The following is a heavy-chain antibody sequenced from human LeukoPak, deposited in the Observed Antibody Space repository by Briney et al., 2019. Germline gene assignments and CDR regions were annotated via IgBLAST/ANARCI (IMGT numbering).Heavy chain of an antibody. CDR1: GFTFSSYS. CDR2: ISSSSSTI. CDR3: ARSTSNSSSWFEVTYYFDY. Sequence: GGSLRLSCAASGFTFSSYSMNWVRQAPGKGLEWVSYISSSSSTIYYADSVKGRFTISRDNAKNSLYLQMNSLRAEDTAVYYCARSTSNSSSWFEVTYYFDYWGQGTLVTVSS. V-gene: IGHV3-48*01. J-gene: IGHJ4*02. D-gene: IGHD6-13*01.